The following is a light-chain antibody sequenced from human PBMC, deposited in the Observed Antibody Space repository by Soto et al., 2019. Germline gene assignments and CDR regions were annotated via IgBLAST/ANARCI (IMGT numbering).Light chain of an antibody. CDR3: QQADSFPT. V-gene: IGKV1-9*01. J-gene: IGKJ4*01. CDR1: QGISSY. CDR2: AAS. Sequence: QLTQSPSSLSGSVGDRFTITFRASQGISSYLAWYQQKPGRAPKLLIYAASSLQSGVPSRFSGSGSGTDFTLTISSLQPEDFATYYCQQADSFPTFGGGTKVDIK.